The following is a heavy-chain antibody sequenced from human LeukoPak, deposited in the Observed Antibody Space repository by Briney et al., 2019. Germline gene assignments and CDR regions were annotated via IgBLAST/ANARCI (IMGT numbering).Heavy chain of an antibody. CDR2: INVDNGNT. CDR1: GYTFSTQS. J-gene: IGHJ4*02. V-gene: IGHV1-3*01. Sequence: GASVKVSCKASGYTFSTQSMHWVRQAPGQWLEWMGWINVDNGNTEYSQKFQARVTITRDTHATTVYMELSSLTAEDTAVYHCARGEWEPGRGFFEHWGQGTLLTVSS. D-gene: IGHD1-26*01. CDR3: ARGEWEPGRGFFEH.